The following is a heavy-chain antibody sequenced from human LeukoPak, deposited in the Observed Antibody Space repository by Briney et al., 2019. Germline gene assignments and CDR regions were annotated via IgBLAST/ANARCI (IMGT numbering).Heavy chain of an antibody. CDR3: ARGGQGGYARFFNY. CDR1: GGSISSYY. J-gene: IGHJ4*02. Sequence: SETLSLTCTVSGGSISSYYWSWIRQPPGKGLEWIGYIYYSGSTNYNPSLKSRVTISVDTSKNQFSLKLSSVTAADTAVYYCARGGQGGYARFFNYWGQGTLVTVSS. V-gene: IGHV4-59*01. CDR2: IYYSGST. D-gene: IGHD5-12*01.